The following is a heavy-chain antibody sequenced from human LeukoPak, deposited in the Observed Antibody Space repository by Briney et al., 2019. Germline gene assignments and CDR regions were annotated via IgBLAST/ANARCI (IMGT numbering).Heavy chain of an antibody. V-gene: IGHV3-23*01. CDR3: AKVPFLIAAALDYFDY. D-gene: IGHD6-13*01. CDR1: GYTFSSYA. J-gene: IGHJ4*02. Sequence: GGSLTLSCTVSGYTFSSYAMRWLRHAPEKGLEWVSAISGCYGRRYYADSVMGRFTISRENSKNTLYLQMNSLRAGDGAVYFCAKVPFLIAAALDYFDYWGQGTLVTVSS. CDR2: ISGCYGRR.